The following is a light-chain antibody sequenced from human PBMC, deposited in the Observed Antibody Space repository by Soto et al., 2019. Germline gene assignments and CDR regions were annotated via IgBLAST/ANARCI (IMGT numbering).Light chain of an antibody. Sequence: EIVLTQSPATLSSFPGDRVTLSCRASQYINTRLAWYQHRPGQAPRLLIYDASNRATGIPARFSGSGSGTDFTLTISSLEPEDLAVYYCQQRSNWPRTFGQGTKVDIK. J-gene: IGKJ1*01. CDR2: DAS. CDR1: QYINTR. CDR3: QQRSNWPRT. V-gene: IGKV3-11*01.